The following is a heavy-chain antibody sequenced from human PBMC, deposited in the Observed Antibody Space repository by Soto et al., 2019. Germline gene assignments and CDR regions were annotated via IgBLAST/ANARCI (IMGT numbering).Heavy chain of an antibody. CDR2: ISKSGGTT. J-gene: IGHJ4*02. V-gene: IGHV3-48*03. CDR3: VREGHYYFDY. Sequence: GESLRLSCAASGFTFSAYEMHWVRQAPGQGLEWVSYISKSGGTTYYADSVKGRFTISRDDAKNSVYLQMSSLRPEDMAVYKCVREGHYYFDYWGQGALVTVSS. CDR1: GFTFSAYE.